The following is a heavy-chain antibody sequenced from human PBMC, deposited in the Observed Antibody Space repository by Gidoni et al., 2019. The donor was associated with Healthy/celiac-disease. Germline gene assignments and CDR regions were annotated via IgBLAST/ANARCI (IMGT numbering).Heavy chain of an antibody. CDR1: GGSISSSNW. CDR2: IYHSGST. J-gene: IGHJ5*02. CDR3: AREPLTGYYNRWFDP. V-gene: IGHV4-4*02. D-gene: IGHD3-9*01. Sequence: QVQLQASGPGLVKPSGTLSLTCAVSGGSISSSNWWSWVRQPPGKGLEWIGEIYHSGSTNYNPSLKSRVTISVDKSKNQFSLKLSSVTAADTAVYYCAREPLTGYYNRWFDPWGQGTLVTVSS.